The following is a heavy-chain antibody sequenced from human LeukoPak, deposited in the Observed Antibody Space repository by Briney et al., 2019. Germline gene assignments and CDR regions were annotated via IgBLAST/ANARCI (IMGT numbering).Heavy chain of an antibody. D-gene: IGHD2-21*02. CDR2: INPNSGGT. CDR1: GYIFTGYY. Sequence: ASVKVSCKASGYIFTGYYMHWVRQAPGQGLKWMGWINPNSGGTNYAQKFQGRVTMTRDTSISTAYMELSGLRSDDTAVYYCARAAGSDSRDYFDYWGQGTLVTVSS. J-gene: IGHJ4*02. V-gene: IGHV1-2*02. CDR3: ARAAGSDSRDYFDY.